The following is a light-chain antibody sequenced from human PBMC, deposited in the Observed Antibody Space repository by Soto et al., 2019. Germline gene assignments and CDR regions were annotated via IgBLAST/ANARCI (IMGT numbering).Light chain of an antibody. Sequence: DIQMTQSPSALSASVVDSATITCRASQSISSWLAWYQQKPGKAPKLLIYDASTLQSGVPSRYSGSGSGTEFTLTISNLQPDDFATYYCQQYESYSPWTFGQGTRLEI. CDR2: DAS. CDR3: QQYESYSPWT. J-gene: IGKJ5*01. CDR1: QSISSW. V-gene: IGKV1-5*01.